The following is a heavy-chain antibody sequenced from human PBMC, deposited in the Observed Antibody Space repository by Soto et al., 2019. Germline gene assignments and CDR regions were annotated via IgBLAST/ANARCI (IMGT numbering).Heavy chain of an antibody. CDR2: INYSRST. D-gene: IGHD1-20*01. V-gene: IGHV4-59*13. CDR3: ARETFARY. J-gene: IGHJ4*02. Sequence: QVQLQESGPGLVKPSETLSLTCTVSGDSISDYYWTWIRQPPGKGLEWIGFINYSRSTNYKSSLKSRVTISIDTSKNQFSLKLTSVTAADTAIYYCARETFARYWGQGILVTASS. CDR1: GDSISDYY.